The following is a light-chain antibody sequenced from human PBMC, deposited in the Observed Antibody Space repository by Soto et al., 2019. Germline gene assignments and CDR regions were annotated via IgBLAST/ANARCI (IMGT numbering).Light chain of an antibody. CDR1: SSNIGAGYG. Sequence: QSVLTQPPSVSGAPGQRVTISCTGSSSNIGAGYGVHWYQQLPGTAPKLLIYGNSNRPSGVPDRFSGSKSGTSASLAITGLQAEDEADYYCQSYDSSLSGPDVVFGGGTKVTVL. J-gene: IGLJ2*01. CDR2: GNS. CDR3: QSYDSSLSGPDVV. V-gene: IGLV1-40*01.